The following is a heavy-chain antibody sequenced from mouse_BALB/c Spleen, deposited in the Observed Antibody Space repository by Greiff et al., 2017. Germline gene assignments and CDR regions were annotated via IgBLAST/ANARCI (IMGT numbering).Heavy chain of an antibody. CDR3: ARHEGPDYGGGFAY. V-gene: IGHV5-6*01. D-gene: IGHD1-1*01. Sequence: DVHLVESGGDLVKPGGSPKLSCAASGFTFSSYGMSWVRQTPDKRLEWVATISSGGSYTYYPDSVKGRFTISRDNAKNTLYLQMSSLKSEDTAMYYCARHEGPDYGGGFAYWGQGTLVTVSA. CDR1: GFTFSSYG. J-gene: IGHJ3*01. CDR2: ISSGGSYT.